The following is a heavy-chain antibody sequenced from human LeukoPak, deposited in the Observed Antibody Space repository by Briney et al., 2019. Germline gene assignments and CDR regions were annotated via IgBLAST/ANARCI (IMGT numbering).Heavy chain of an antibody. D-gene: IGHD2-15*01. J-gene: IGHJ1*01. Sequence: ASVKVSCKASGYTLTGYYMHWVRQAPGQPLEWMGWINPNSGGTNYAQKFQGRVTMTRDTSISTAYMELSRLRSDDTAVYYCARGRRYCSGGSCPEYFQHWGQGTLVTVSS. CDR1: GYTLTGYY. V-gene: IGHV1-2*02. CDR2: INPNSGGT. CDR3: ARGRRYCSGGSCPEYFQH.